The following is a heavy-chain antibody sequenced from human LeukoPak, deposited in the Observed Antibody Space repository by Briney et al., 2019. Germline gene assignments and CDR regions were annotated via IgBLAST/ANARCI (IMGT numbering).Heavy chain of an antibody. CDR2: IYPGDSDT. J-gene: IGHJ4*02. V-gene: IGHV5-51*01. Sequence: GESLKISCKGSGYSFTSYWIGWVRQMPGKGLEWMGIIYPGDSDTRYSPSFQGQVTISADKSISTAYLQWSSLKASDTAMYYCARHRYYGSGSYRYYFDYWGQGTLVTVSS. CDR3: ARHRYYGSGSYRYYFDY. CDR1: GYSFTSYW. D-gene: IGHD3-10*01.